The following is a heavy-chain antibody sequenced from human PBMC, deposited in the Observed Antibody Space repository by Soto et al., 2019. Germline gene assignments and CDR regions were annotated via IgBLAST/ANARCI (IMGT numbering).Heavy chain of an antibody. CDR2: TRDKSESYTT. CDR3: VRVVGRGYFDY. Sequence: PGGSLRLSCAASGFIISDRYMDWVRQAPGKGLEWVGRTRDKSESYTTEYAASVKGRFTISRDDSKNSLYLQMNSLKTEDTAVYYCVRVVGRGYFDYWGQGALVTVSS. V-gene: IGHV3-72*01. J-gene: IGHJ4*02. D-gene: IGHD1-26*01. CDR1: GFIISDRY.